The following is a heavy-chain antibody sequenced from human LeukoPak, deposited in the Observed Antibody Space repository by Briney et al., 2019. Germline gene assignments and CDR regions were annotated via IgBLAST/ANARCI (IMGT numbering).Heavy chain of an antibody. CDR3: AKLPHLGRYYYDSSGQPEDAFDI. CDR2: ISGSGGST. CDR1: GFTFSSYA. Sequence: GGSLRLSCAASGFTFSSYAMSWVCQAPGKGLEWVSAISGSGGSTYYADSVKGRFTISRDNSKNTLYLQMNSLRAEDTAVYYCAKLPHLGRYYYDSSGQPEDAFDIWGQGTMVTVSS. D-gene: IGHD3-22*01. J-gene: IGHJ3*02. V-gene: IGHV3-23*01.